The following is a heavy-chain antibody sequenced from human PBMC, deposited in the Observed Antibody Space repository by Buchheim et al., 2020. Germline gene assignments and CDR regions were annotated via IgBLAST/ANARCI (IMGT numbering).Heavy chain of an antibody. CDR3: ARDSIPMVRGANYYGMHV. CDR1: GGSISSGGYY. CDR2: IYYSGST. J-gene: IGHJ6*02. D-gene: IGHD3-10*01. Sequence: QVELQESGPGLVKPSQTLSLTCTVSGGSISSGGYYWSWIRPHPGKGLEWIGYIYYSGSTYYNPSLKSRVTISVDTSKNQFSLKLSSVTAADTAVYYCARDSIPMVRGANYYGMHVWGQGTT. V-gene: IGHV4-31*03.